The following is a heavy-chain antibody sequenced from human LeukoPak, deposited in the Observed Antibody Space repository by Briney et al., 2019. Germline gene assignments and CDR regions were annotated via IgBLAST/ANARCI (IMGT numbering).Heavy chain of an antibody. J-gene: IGHJ6*03. CDR3: AKCPGDGGAGSIAAAAPRYYYYMDV. CDR1: GFTFSSYG. D-gene: IGHD6-13*01. V-gene: IGHV3-30*02. CDR2: IRYDGSNK. Sequence: GGSLRLSCAASGFTFSSYGMHWVRQAPGKGLEWVAFIRYDGSNKYYADSVKGRFTISRDNSKNTLYLQMNSLRAEDTAVYYCAKCPGDGGAGSIAAAAPRYYYYMDVWGKGTTVTVSS.